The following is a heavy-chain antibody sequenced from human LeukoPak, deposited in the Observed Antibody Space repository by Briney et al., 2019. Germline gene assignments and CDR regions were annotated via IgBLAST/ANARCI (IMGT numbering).Heavy chain of an antibody. J-gene: IGHJ6*03. CDR1: GGSFSDYY. V-gene: IGHV4-34*01. CDR2: ISHGGST. D-gene: IGHD6-19*01. Sequence: SETLSLTCAVYGGSFSDYYWSWIRQSPGKGLEWIGEISHGGSTNYNPSLKGRVSISLDTSKNQFSLRLNSVTAADTAMYYCARQSLAVAGSPVWGNFYSYYYMDVWGNGTTVTISS. CDR3: ARQSLAVAGSPVWGNFYSYYYMDV.